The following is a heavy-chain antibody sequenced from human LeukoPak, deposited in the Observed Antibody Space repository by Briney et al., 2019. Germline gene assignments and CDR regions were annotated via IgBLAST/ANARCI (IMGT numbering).Heavy chain of an antibody. CDR2: IYYSGST. CDR3: ARDPHSKLQNAFDI. CDR1: GGSISSSSYY. Sequence: PETLSLTCTVSGGSISSSSYYWGWIRQPPGKGLEWIGGIYYSGSTYYNPSLKSRVTISVDTSKNQFSLKLSSVTAADTAVYYCARDPHSKLQNAFDIWGQGTMVTVSS. D-gene: IGHD4-11*01. V-gene: IGHV4-39*07. J-gene: IGHJ3*02.